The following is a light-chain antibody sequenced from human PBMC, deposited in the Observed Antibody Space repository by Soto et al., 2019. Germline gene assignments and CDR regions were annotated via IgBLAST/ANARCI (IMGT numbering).Light chain of an antibody. CDR2: DVS. Sequence: QSALTQPRSVSGSPGQSVTISCTGTSSDVGGYTYVSWYQQHPGKAPKVMIYDVSKRPSGVPDRFSGSKSGNTASLTISGLQAEDEADYYCCSYAGSYIYVFGTGTKV. V-gene: IGLV2-11*01. CDR3: CSYAGSYIYV. CDR1: SSDVGGYTY. J-gene: IGLJ1*01.